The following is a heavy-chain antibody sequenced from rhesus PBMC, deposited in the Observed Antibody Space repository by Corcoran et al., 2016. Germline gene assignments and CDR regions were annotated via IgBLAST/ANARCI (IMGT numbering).Heavy chain of an antibody. D-gene: IGHD2-27*01. Sequence: EVQLVETGGGLVQPGGSLKLSCAASGSTFSSYGISWVRQSPGKVLGWVSAINSGRGEQYHADPLKGRFTIPRDNSKNTPSLQMNSLRAEDTAVYYCAKAEYCSGIYCYDEYYFDYWGQGVLVTVSS. CDR1: GSTFSSYG. CDR3: AKAEYCSGIYCYDEYYFDY. CDR2: INSGRGEQ. J-gene: IGHJ4*01. V-gene: IGHV3S5*01.